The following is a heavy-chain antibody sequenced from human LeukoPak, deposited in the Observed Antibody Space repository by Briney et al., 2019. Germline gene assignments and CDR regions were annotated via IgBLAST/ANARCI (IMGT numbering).Heavy chain of an antibody. CDR1: GGSISSYY. CDR2: IYYSGST. D-gene: IGHD3-22*01. Sequence: SETLSLTCTVSGGSISSYYWSWIRQPPGKGLEWIGYIYYSGSTNYNPSLKSRVTISVDTSKNQFSLKLSSVTAADTAVYYCARELDYYDSSGLCYWGQGTLVTVSS. V-gene: IGHV4-59*12. J-gene: IGHJ4*02. CDR3: ARELDYYDSSGLCY.